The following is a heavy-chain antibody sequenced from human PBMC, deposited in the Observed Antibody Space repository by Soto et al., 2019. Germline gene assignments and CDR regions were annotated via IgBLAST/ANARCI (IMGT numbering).Heavy chain of an antibody. V-gene: IGHV3-30-3*01. CDR2: ISYDGSNK. Sequence: QVQLVESGGGVVQPGRSLRLSCAASGFTFSSYAMHWVRQAPGKGLEWVAVISYDGSNKYYADSVKGRFTISRDNSKNTRFLQMNSLRAEDRAVYYCARDGGVGHDRSGYFYYWGQGTLVTVSS. D-gene: IGHD3-22*01. CDR3: ARDGGVGHDRSGYFYY. J-gene: IGHJ4*02. CDR1: GFTFSSYA.